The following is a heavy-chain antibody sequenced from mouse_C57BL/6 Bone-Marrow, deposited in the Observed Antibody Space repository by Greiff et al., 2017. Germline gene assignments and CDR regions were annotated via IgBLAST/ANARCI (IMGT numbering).Heavy chain of an antibody. CDR3: TRAATEYFDV. V-gene: IGHV1-15*01. CDR2: IDPETGGT. CDR1: GYTFTDYE. J-gene: IGHJ1*03. Sequence: QVQLQQSGAELVRPGASVTLSCKASGYTFTDYEMHWVKQTPVHGLEWIGAIDPETGGTAYNQKFKGKAILTADKSSSTAYMELRSLTSEDSAVYYCTRAATEYFDVWGTGTTVTVSS.